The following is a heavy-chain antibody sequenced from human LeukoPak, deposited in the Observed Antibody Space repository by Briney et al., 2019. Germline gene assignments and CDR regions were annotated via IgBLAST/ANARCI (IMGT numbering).Heavy chain of an antibody. CDR1: GGSISSYS. CDR3: ARGLTTVTTFNWFDP. J-gene: IGHJ5*02. CDR2: INHSGST. D-gene: IGHD4-17*01. V-gene: IGHV4-34*01. Sequence: PSETLSLACTVSGGSISSYSWTWIRQPPGKGLEWIGEINHSGSTNYNPSLKSRVTISVDTSKNQFSLKLSSVTAADTAVYSCARGLTTVTTFNWFDPWGQGTLVAVSS.